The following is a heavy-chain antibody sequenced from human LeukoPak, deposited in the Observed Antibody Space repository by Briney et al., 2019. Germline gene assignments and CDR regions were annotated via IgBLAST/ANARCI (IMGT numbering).Heavy chain of an antibody. V-gene: IGHV4-31*03. J-gene: IGHJ3*02. CDR2: IYYSGST. CDR3: ARPLVGADAFDI. CDR1: GGSISSGGYY. Sequence: SETLSLTCTVSGGSISSGGYYWSWIRQHPGKGLEWIGYIYYSGSTYYNPSLKSRVTISVDTSKNQFSLKLSSVTAADTAVYYCARPLVGADAFDIWGQGTMVTVSS. D-gene: IGHD1-26*01.